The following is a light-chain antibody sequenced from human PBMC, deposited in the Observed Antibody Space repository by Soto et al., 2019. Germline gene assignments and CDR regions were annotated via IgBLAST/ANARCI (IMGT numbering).Light chain of an antibody. CDR3: QQSYSTPSIT. V-gene: IGKV1-39*01. J-gene: IGKJ5*01. Sequence: DIQMTQSPSSLSASVGDRVTITCRASQSISNYLNWYQQQAGKAPKLLIYATSNLRSGVPSRFSGSESVTDFTLTISSLQPEEFATYYCQQSYSTPSITFVQGTRLDIK. CDR1: QSISNY. CDR2: ATS.